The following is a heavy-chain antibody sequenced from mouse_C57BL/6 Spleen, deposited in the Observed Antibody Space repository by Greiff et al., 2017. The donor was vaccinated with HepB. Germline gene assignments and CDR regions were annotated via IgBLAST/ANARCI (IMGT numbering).Heavy chain of an antibody. V-gene: IGHV1-4*01. CDR2: INPCSGYT. CDR3: ARYYGRSFDY. Sequence: QVQLQQSGAELARPGASVKMSCKASGYTFTSYTMNWVKQRPGQGLDWIGYINPCSGYTKYNQKFKDKATLTADKSSSTAYMQLSSLTSEDSAVYYCARYYGRSFDYWGQGTTLTVSS. J-gene: IGHJ2*01. D-gene: IGHD1-1*01. CDR1: GYTFTSYT.